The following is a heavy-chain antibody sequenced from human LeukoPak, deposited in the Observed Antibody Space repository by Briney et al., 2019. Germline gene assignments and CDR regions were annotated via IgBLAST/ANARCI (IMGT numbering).Heavy chain of an antibody. J-gene: IGHJ5*02. CDR3: AKDQDYDILTGYLTFDP. CDR1: GFTFSSYA. Sequence: GGSLRLSCAASGFTFSSYAMSWVRQAPGKGLEWVSAISGSGGSTYYADSVKGRFTISRDNSKNTLYLQMNSLRAEDTAVYYCAKDQDYDILTGYLTFDPWGQGTLVTVSS. V-gene: IGHV3-23*01. D-gene: IGHD3-9*01. CDR2: ISGSGGST.